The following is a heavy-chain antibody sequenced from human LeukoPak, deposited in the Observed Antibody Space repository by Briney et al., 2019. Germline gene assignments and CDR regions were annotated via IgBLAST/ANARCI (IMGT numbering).Heavy chain of an antibody. CDR1: GFTFSSYS. CDR2: ISSSSSTI. D-gene: IGHD3-10*01. V-gene: IGHV3-48*01. Sequence: GGSLRLSCAASGFTFSSYSMNWVRQAPGKGLEWVSYISSSSSTIYYADSVKGRFTISRDNSKNTLYLQMNSLRAEDTAVYYCARDPMVRGVVTYFDYWGQGTLVTVSS. CDR3: ARDPMVRGVVTYFDY. J-gene: IGHJ4*02.